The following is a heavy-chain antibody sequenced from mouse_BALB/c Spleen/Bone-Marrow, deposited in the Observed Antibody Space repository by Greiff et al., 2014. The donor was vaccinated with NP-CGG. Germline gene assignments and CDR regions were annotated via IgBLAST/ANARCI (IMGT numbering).Heavy chain of an antibody. CDR3: ARPYYYGSSGDSSFAY. Sequence: VQLQQSGPELVKPGASVKMSCKASGYTFTSYVMHWVKQKPGQGLEWIGYINPYNDGTKYNEKFKGKATLTSDKSSSTAYMELSSLTSEDSAVYYCARPYYYGSSGDSSFAYWGQGTLVTVSA. J-gene: IGHJ3*01. V-gene: IGHV1-14*01. D-gene: IGHD1-1*01. CDR1: GYTFTSYV. CDR2: INPYNDGT.